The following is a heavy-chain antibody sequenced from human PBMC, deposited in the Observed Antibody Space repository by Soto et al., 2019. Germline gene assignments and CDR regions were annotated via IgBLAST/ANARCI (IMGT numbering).Heavy chain of an antibody. D-gene: IGHD3-22*01. J-gene: IGHJ1*01. CDR1: GGSISSDDYY. Sequence: PSETLSLTCTVSGGSISSDDYYWSWIRQAPGRGLEWIGYIHSSGSIYYNPSLKSRATMAMDTARNQFSLKVSSVTVADTAVYYFARDLDGLHDDNSGPYPRPGWGQGTLVT. CDR2: IHSSGSI. CDR3: ARDLDGLHDDNSGPYPRPG. V-gene: IGHV4-30-4*01.